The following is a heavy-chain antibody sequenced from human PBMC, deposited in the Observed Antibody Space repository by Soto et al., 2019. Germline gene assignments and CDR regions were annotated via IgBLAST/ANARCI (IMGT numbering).Heavy chain of an antibody. V-gene: IGHV4-39*01. CDR2: IYYSGST. CDR1: CGSISSSSYY. Sequence: PSETLSLTCTVSCGSISSSSYYWCWIRQPPGNGREWIGSIYYSGSTYYNPSLKSRVTRSVDTSNNQPSLKLSSLTAAHTAVYYCARADMYYYDSSGYTNWFDPWGQGTLVTVSS. J-gene: IGHJ5*02. CDR3: ARADMYYYDSSGYTNWFDP. D-gene: IGHD3-22*01.